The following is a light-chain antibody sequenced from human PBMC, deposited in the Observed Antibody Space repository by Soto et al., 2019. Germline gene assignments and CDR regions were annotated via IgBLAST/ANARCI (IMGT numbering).Light chain of an antibody. CDR3: QSFDSSLCDEV. Sequence: QSVLTQPPSVSGAPGQRVTISCTGSSSNLGANYDVHWYQQHLPGTAPKLLIYGNNNRPSGVPDRFSGSKSGSSASLAITGLQAEDEADYYCQSFDSSLCDEVFGAGTKLTVL. CDR2: GNN. J-gene: IGLJ2*01. V-gene: IGLV1-40*01. CDR1: SSNLGANYD.